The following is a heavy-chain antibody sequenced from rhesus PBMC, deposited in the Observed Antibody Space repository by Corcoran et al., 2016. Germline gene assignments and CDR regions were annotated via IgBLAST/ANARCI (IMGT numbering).Heavy chain of an antibody. CDR3: ARDLVAAGLAYFDY. Sequence: VQLQESGPGLVQPSETLSLPFAVSGYSLSSGYGCSWFRQPPGTGLEWFGYISFCGSSYYTPYFKSRVTISIDTSKNQFSLKLSSVTAADTAVYYCARDLVAAGLAYFDYWGQGVLVTVSS. CDR1: GYSLSSGYG. D-gene: IGHD6-13*01. V-gene: IGHV4-127*01. J-gene: IGHJ4*01. CDR2: ISFCGSS.